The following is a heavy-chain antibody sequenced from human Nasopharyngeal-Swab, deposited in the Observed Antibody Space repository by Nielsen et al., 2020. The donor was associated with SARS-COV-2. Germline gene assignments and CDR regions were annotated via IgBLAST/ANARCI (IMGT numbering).Heavy chain of an antibody. CDR2: IWYDGSNK. V-gene: IGHV3-33*01. CDR3: ARWASSWGLDY. D-gene: IGHD6-13*01. Sequence: GESLKISCAASGFTFSSYGMHWVRQAPGKGLEWVAVIWYDGSNKYYGDSVKGRFTISRDNSKNTLYLQMNSLRAEDTAVYYCARWASSWGLDYWGQGTLVTVSS. J-gene: IGHJ4*02. CDR1: GFTFSSYG.